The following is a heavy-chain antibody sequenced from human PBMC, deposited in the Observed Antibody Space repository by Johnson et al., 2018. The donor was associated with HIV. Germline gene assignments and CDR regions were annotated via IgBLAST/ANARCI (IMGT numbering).Heavy chain of an antibody. Sequence: VQLVESGGGVVQPGRSLRLSCAASGFTVSSNYMSWVRQAPGKGLEWVSLIYSGDSTYYADSVKGRFTISRDNSKNTLYLQMNSLRAEDTAVYYCALILTERDAFDIWGQGTMVTVSS. CDR2: IYSGDST. CDR1: GFTVSSNY. V-gene: IGHV3-66*01. D-gene: IGHD3-9*01. J-gene: IGHJ3*02. CDR3: ALILTERDAFDI.